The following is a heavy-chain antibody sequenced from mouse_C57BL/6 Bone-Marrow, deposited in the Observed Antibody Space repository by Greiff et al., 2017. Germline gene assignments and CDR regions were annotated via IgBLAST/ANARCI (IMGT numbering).Heavy chain of an antibody. J-gene: IGHJ3*01. CDR2: IHPNSGST. Sequence: QVQLQQPGAELVKPGASVKLSCKASGYTFTSYWMHWVKQRPGQGLEWIGMIHPNSGSTNYNEKFKSKATLTVDKSSSTAYMQLSRLTSEDSAVYYCARGKGLRRGLLAYWGQGTLVTVSA. CDR1: GYTFTSYW. D-gene: IGHD2-4*01. V-gene: IGHV1-64*01. CDR3: ARGKGLRRGLLAY.